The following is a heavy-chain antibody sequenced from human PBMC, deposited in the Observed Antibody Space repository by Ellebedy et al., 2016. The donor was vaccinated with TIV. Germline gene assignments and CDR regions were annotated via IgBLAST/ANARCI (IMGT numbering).Heavy chain of an antibody. CDR1: GFTFSSYA. Sequence: GGSLRLSCAASGFTFSSYAMSWVRQAPGKGLEWVSAISGSGGSTYYADSVKGRFTISRDNSKNTLYLQMNSLRAEDTAVYYCAKAHQKPVVVPAAYDYWGQGTLVTVSS. V-gene: IGHV3-23*01. D-gene: IGHD2-2*01. CDR3: AKAHQKPVVVPAAYDY. J-gene: IGHJ4*02. CDR2: ISGSGGST.